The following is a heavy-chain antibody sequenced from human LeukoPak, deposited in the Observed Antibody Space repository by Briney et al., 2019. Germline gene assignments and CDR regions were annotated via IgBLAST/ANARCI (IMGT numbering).Heavy chain of an antibody. CDR3: ARGSQVNWFDP. V-gene: IGHV3-20*04. CDR2: INWNGGST. Sequence: GGSLRLSCAASGFTFDDYGMSWVRQAPGRALVWVSGINWNGGSTGYADSVKGRFTISRDNAKNSPYLQMNSLRAEDTALYYCARGSQVNWFDPWGQGTLVTVSS. CDR1: GFTFDDYG. J-gene: IGHJ5*02.